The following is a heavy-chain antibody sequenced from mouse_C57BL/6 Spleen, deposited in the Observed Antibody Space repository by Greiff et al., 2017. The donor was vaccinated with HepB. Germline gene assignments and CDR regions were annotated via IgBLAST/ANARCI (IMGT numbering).Heavy chain of an antibody. V-gene: IGHV1-64*01. J-gene: IGHJ4*01. CDR3: ARGGGLWDYYAMDY. CDR1: GYTFTSYW. Sequence: QVQLQQPGAELVKPGASVKLSCTASGYTFTSYWMHWVKQRPGQGLEWIGMIHPNSGSTNYNEKFKSKATLTVDKSSSTAYMQLSSLTSEDSAVYYCARGGGLWDYYAMDYWGQGTSVTVSS. CDR2: IHPNSGST.